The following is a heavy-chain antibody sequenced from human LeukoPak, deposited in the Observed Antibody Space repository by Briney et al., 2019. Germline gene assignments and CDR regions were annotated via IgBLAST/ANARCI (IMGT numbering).Heavy chain of an antibody. CDR3: AKDLSKELLYRRGMYYFDY. Sequence: GGSLRLSCAASGFTFSSYGMHWVRQAPGKGLEWVAFIRYDGSNQYYADSVKGRFTISRDNSKNMLFLQMNSLSTEDTAVYYCAKDLSKELLYRRGMYYFDYWGQGTLVTVSS. D-gene: IGHD3-3*01. J-gene: IGHJ4*02. CDR1: GFTFSSYG. CDR2: IRYDGSNQ. V-gene: IGHV3-30*02.